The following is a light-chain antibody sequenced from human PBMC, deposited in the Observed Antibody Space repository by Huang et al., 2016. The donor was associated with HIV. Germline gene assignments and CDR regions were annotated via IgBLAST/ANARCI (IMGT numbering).Light chain of an antibody. CDR2: AAS. CDR1: QGISTY. V-gene: IGKV1-9*01. CDR3: QQLNSYPVT. J-gene: IGKJ3*01. Sequence: IQLTQSPSSLSASVGETVTISCRASQGISTYLAWDQQKPGKAPKLLIYAASTLQSGVPARFSGSGFGTDFTLTISSLQPEDFATYYCQQLNSYPVTFGPGTKVDIK.